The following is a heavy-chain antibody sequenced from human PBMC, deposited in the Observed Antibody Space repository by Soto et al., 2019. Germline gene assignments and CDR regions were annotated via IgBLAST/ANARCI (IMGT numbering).Heavy chain of an antibody. Sequence: SGESLKISCKASGYSFTNYWISWVRQMPGKGLEWMGRIDPSDSYTYYSPSFQGHVSISADKSIGTAYLQWSSLKASDTAIYYCASAFYRKASNYFYYGMDVWGQGTTVTVSS. CDR1: GYSFTNYW. V-gene: IGHV5-10-1*01. CDR3: ASAFYRKASNYFYYGMDV. CDR2: IDPSDSYT. D-gene: IGHD1-26*01. J-gene: IGHJ6*02.